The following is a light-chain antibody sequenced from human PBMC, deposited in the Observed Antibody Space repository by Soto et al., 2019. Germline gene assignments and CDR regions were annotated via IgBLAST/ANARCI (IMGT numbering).Light chain of an antibody. V-gene: IGLV1-40*01. J-gene: IGLJ2*01. Sequence: QSVPTQPPSVSGAPGQRVTISCTGSSSYIGAGYDVHWYQQLPGTAPKLLIYANTNRPSGVPDRFSGSKSGTSASLAITGLQAEDEADYYCQSYDDSLGGHVIFGGGTKVTVL. CDR2: ANT. CDR3: QSYDDSLGGHVI. CDR1: SSYIGAGYD.